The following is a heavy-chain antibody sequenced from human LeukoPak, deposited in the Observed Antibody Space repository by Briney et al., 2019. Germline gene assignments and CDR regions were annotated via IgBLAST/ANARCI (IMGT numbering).Heavy chain of an antibody. CDR1: GGSISSGGYS. J-gene: IGHJ3*02. CDR3: ARGGYYDSSGYYFDAFDI. V-gene: IGHV4-30-2*01. D-gene: IGHD3-22*01. CDR2: IYHSGST. Sequence: SETLSLTCAVSGGSISSGGYSWSWIRQPPGKGLEWIGYIYHSGSTYYNPSLKSRVTISVDRSKNQFSLKLSSVIAADTAVYYCARGGYYDSSGYYFDAFDIWGQGTMVTVSS.